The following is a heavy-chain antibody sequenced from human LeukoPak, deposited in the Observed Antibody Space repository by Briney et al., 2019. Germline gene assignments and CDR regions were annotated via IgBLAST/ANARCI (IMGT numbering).Heavy chain of an antibody. J-gene: IGHJ4*02. CDR2: ILFSGKT. Sequence: SETLSLTCTVSGGSISGYYWTWIRQPPGQGLEWVGYILFSGKTNHNPSLKSRVTISLDTSKNLFSLQLSSVPAADTAVYYCARHSTFGGVIGGDYWGQGILVTVSS. CDR3: ARHSTFGGVIGGDY. D-gene: IGHD3-16*02. V-gene: IGHV4-59*08. CDR1: GGSISGYY.